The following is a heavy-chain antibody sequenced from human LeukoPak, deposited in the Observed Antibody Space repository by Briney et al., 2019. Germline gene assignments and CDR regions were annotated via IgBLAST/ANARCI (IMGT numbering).Heavy chain of an antibody. J-gene: IGHJ4*02. Sequence: PGGSLRLSCAASGFTFSSYAMSWVRHAPGKGLEWVSAISGSGGSTYYADSVKGRFTISRDNSKNTLYLQMNSLRAEDTAVYYCAKPSMIVVVITPFDYWGQGTLVTVSS. CDR1: GFTFSSYA. CDR2: ISGSGGST. V-gene: IGHV3-23*01. D-gene: IGHD3-22*01. CDR3: AKPSMIVVVITPFDY.